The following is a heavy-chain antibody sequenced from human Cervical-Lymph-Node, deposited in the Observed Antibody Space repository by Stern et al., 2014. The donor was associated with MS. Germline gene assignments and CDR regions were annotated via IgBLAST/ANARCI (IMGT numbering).Heavy chain of an antibody. Sequence: VQLVESGAEVKKPGSSVKVSCKASGGTFSSYAISWGRQAPGQGLEWMGGIIPIFGTANYAQKFQGRVTITADESTSTAYMELSSLRSEDTAVYYCARWAPGTVTMDYWGQGTLVTVSS. CDR2: IIPIFGTA. D-gene: IGHD4-17*01. V-gene: IGHV1-69*01. J-gene: IGHJ4*02. CDR3: ARWAPGTVTMDY. CDR1: GGTFSSYA.